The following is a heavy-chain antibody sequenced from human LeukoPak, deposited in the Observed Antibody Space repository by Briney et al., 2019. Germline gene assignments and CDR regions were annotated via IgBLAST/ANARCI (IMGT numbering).Heavy chain of an antibody. D-gene: IGHD2-15*01. J-gene: IGHJ5*02. CDR1: GGSISSYY. Sequence: SETLSLTCTVSGGSISSYYWSWIRQPPGKGLEWIGYIYYSGSTNYNPSLKSRVTISVDTSKNQFSLKLSSVTAADPAVYYCARRRSGYCSGGSCYSGTPVDWFDPWGQGTLVTVSS. V-gene: IGHV4-59*08. CDR2: IYYSGST. CDR3: ARRRSGYCSGGSCYSGTPVDWFDP.